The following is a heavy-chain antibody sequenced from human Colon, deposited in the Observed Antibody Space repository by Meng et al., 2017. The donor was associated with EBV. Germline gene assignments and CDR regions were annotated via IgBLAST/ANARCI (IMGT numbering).Heavy chain of an antibody. CDR1: GDSVTNGGYS. CDR2: IYHSGST. Sequence: QLTLQVSGPGLVKPSQTLSLTCVVSGDSVTNGGYSWSWIRQPPGKGLEWIGYIYHSGSTKYNPSLKSRVTISVDTSKNQFSLKLSSVTAADTAVYYCARDTSTWGNKGLDHWGQGILVTVSS. J-gene: IGHJ4*02. V-gene: IGHV4-30-2*01. D-gene: IGHD7-27*01. CDR3: ARDTSTWGNKGLDH.